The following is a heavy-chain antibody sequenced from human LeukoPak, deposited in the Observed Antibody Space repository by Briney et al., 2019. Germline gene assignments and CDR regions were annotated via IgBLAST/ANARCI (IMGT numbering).Heavy chain of an antibody. Sequence: GSLRLSCAASGFTFNNFAMSWVRQAPGKGLEWVSAISGSGGSTYYADSVKGRFTISRDNSKNTLYLQMNSLRAEDTAVYYCAKNVKSSGWYSDYWGQGTLVTVSS. D-gene: IGHD6-19*01. CDR1: GFTFNNFA. V-gene: IGHV3-23*01. CDR2: ISGSGGST. CDR3: AKNVKSSGWYSDY. J-gene: IGHJ4*02.